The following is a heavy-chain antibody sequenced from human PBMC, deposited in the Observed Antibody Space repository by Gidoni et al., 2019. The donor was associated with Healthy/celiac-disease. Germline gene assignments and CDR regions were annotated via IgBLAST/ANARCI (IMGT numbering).Heavy chain of an antibody. V-gene: IGHV7-4-1*02. D-gene: IGHD2-15*01. J-gene: IGHJ4*02. Sequence: QVQLVQSGSELKKPGASVKVSCKASGYTFTSYAMNWGRQAPGKGLEWMGWINTNTGNPTFAQCVTGRFVFSLATSVSTAYLQISSLKAEDTAVYYCARAPHCSGGSRLCLFYYWGQGTLVTVSS. CDR3: ARAPHCSGGSRLCLFYY. CDR2: INTNTGNP. CDR1: GYTFTSYA.